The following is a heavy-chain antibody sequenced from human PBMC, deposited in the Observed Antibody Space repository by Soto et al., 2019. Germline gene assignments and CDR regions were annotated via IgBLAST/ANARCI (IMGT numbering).Heavy chain of an antibody. CDR3: ASWEYCTNGVCGRAEGMDV. D-gene: IGHD2-8*01. V-gene: IGHV3-21*01. J-gene: IGHJ6*02. CDR1: GFTFSSYS. CDR2: ISSSSSYI. Sequence: PGGSLRLSCAASGFTFSSYSMNWVRQAPGKGLEWVSSISSSSSYIYYADSVKGRFTISRDNAKNSLYLQMNSLRAEDTAVYYCASWEYCTNGVCGRAEGMDVWGQGTTVTVSS.